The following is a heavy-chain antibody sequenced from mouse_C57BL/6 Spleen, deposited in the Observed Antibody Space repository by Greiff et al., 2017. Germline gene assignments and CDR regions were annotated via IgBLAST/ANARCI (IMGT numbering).Heavy chain of an antibody. D-gene: IGHD2-14*01. CDR2: IDPENGDT. Sequence: VQLQQSGAELVRPGASVKLSCTASGFNIKDDYMHWVKQRPEQGLEWIGWIDPENGDTEYASKFQGKATITADTSSHTAYLQLSSLTSEDTAVYYCTTALVRRGAMDYWGQGTSVTVSS. J-gene: IGHJ4*01. V-gene: IGHV14-4*01. CDR1: GFNIKDDY. CDR3: TTALVRRGAMDY.